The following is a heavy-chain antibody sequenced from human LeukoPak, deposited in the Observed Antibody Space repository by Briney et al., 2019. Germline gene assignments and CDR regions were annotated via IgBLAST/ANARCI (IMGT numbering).Heavy chain of an antibody. D-gene: IGHD3-22*01. CDR1: GFTFSSYS. CDR2: FSSSSSYI. Sequence: GGSLRLSCAASGFTFSSYSMNWVRQAPGKGLEWVSSFSSSSSYIYYADSVKGRFTISRDNAKNSLYLQMNSLRAEDTAVYYCARDAPSGKADSSGFPSVYWGQGTLVTVSS. CDR3: ARDAPSGKADSSGFPSVY. J-gene: IGHJ4*02. V-gene: IGHV3-21*01.